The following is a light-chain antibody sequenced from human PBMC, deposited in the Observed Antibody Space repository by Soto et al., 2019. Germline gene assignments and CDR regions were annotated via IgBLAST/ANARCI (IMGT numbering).Light chain of an antibody. CDR2: AAS. CDR3: QQSYSPLWT. Sequence: DIQLTQSQSSLSASVGDRVTLTWLASQSISNYLNWYQHKAGKAPKVLIYAASSLQRGVPSRFSGSGSGTDFTLIISSLQPEDFATYYCQQSYSPLWTFGQGTKVDI. CDR1: QSISNY. V-gene: IGKV1-39*01. J-gene: IGKJ1*01.